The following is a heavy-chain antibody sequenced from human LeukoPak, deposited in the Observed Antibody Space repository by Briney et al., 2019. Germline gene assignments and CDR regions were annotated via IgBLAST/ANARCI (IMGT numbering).Heavy chain of an antibody. CDR3: AKAYYYDSSGYYFDN. Sequence: GGSLRLSCAASGFTFSSYAMSWVRQAPGKGLGWVSAISGSGGSTYYADSVKGRFTIPRDNSKNTLYLQMNSLRAEDTAVYYCAKAYYYDSSGYYFDNWGQGTLVTVSS. V-gene: IGHV3-23*01. D-gene: IGHD3-22*01. J-gene: IGHJ4*02. CDR2: ISGSGGST. CDR1: GFTFSSYA.